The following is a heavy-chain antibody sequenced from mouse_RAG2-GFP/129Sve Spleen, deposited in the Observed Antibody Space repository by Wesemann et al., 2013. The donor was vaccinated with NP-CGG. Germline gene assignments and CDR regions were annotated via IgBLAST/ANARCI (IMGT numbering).Heavy chain of an antibody. Sequence: DVQLQESGPGLVKPSQSLSLTCTVTGYSITSDYAWNWIRQFPGNKLEWMGYISYSGSTSYNPSLKSRISITRDTSKNQFFLQLNSVTTEDTATYYCARSLFTTATLYDYWGQGTTLTVSS. D-gene: IGHD1-2*01. CDR3: ARSLFTTATLYDY. V-gene: IGHV3-2*02. CDR2: ISYSGST. J-gene: IGHJ2*01. CDR1: GYSITSDYA.